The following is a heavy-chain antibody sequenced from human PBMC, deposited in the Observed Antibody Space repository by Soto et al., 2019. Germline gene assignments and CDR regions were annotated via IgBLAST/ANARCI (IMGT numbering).Heavy chain of an antibody. CDR1: GYTFTSHH. Sequence: QVQLVQSGAEVKKPGASVKVSCKASGYTFTSHHMHWVRQVPGEGVDWMGMISPRSGGTNSPPKFQGRVPMTRDTSTSTVYMELSSLRSEDTAVYYCCSLDYGQWYWGQGTLVTVSS. D-gene: IGHD3-10*01. CDR2: ISPRSGGT. J-gene: IGHJ4*02. V-gene: IGHV1-46*03. CDR3: CSLDYGQWY.